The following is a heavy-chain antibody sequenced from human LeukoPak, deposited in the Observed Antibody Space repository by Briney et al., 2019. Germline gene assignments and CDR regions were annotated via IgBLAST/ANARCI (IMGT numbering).Heavy chain of an antibody. CDR2: IDPTDSYT. D-gene: IGHD3-16*01. J-gene: IGHJ3*02. CDR1: GYSFTNYW. CDR3: ARRGRGRDAFDI. Sequence: GESLRISCKASGYSFTNYWIDWVRQMPGKGLEWMGRIDPTDSYTNYSPSFQGHVTISADKSINTAYLQWSSLKASDTAMYYCARRGRGRDAFDIWAQGTMVTVSS. V-gene: IGHV5-10-1*01.